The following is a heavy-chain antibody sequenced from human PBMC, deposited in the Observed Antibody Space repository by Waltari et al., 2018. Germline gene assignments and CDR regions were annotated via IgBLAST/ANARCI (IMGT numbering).Heavy chain of an antibody. J-gene: IGHJ3*02. Sequence: EVQLVQSGAEVKKPGGSLKISCQGSGYSFNSYWIGWVRQMPWKGLEWIGIIYPGDSDTRYSPSFQGQVTISADKSISTAYLQWSSLKSSDTAMYYCARVYYDDAFDIWGQGTMVTVSS. CDR2: IYPGDSDT. CDR1: GYSFNSYW. V-gene: IGHV5-51*03. D-gene: IGHD3-22*01. CDR3: ARVYYDDAFDI.